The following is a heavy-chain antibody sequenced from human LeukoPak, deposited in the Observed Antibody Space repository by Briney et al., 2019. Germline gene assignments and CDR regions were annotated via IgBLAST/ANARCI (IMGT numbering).Heavy chain of an antibody. CDR2: FDPEDGET. CDR3: ARSTEPLEWLFHWFDP. J-gene: IGHJ5*02. Sequence: ASVKVSCKASGYTFTGYYMHWVRQAPGKGLEWMGGFDPEDGETIYARKFQGRVTMSEDTSTDTAYMELSSLRSEDTAVYYCARSTEPLEWLFHWFDPWGQGTLVTVSS. CDR1: GYTFTGYY. V-gene: IGHV1-24*01. D-gene: IGHD3-3*01.